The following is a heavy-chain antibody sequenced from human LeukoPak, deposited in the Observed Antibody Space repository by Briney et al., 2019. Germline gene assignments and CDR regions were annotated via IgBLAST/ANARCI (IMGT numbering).Heavy chain of an antibody. CDR3: ARDRGRSDYYYYMDV. Sequence: SVKVSCKASGFTFSSSTMQWVRQARGQRLEWIGWIVVGSGNTNYAQKFQGRVTMTRDTSTSTVYMELSSLRSEDTAVYYCARDRGRSDYYYYMDVWGKGTTVTVSS. CDR2: IVVGSGNT. J-gene: IGHJ6*03. CDR1: GFTFSSST. V-gene: IGHV1-58*02.